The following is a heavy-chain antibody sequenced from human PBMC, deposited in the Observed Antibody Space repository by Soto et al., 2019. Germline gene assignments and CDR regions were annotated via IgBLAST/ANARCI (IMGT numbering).Heavy chain of an antibody. CDR1: GYTFTGYY. CDR3: ARDGQDDDFDI. CDR2: INPNSGGT. Sequence: GASVKVSCKASGYTFTGYYMHWVRQAPGQGLEWMGWINPNSGGTNYAQKFQGWVTMTRDTAISTAYMDLSRLRSDDTAAYYCARDGQDDDFDIWGQGTMVTVSS. J-gene: IGHJ3*02. V-gene: IGHV1-2*04.